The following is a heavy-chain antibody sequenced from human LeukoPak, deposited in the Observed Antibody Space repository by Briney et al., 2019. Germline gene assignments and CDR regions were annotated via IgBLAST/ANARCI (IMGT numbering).Heavy chain of an antibody. J-gene: IGHJ4*02. CDR1: GFTFSSYS. CDR3: ARDATGGSRSYVDY. Sequence: SGRSLRLSCAASGFTFSSYSMNWVRQAPGKGLEWVSSIRSSSSFIYYADSVKGRFTISRDNAKNSLYLQMNSLRAEDTAVYYCARDATGGSRSYVDYWGQGTLVTVSS. CDR2: IRSSSSFI. D-gene: IGHD3-10*01. V-gene: IGHV3-21*01.